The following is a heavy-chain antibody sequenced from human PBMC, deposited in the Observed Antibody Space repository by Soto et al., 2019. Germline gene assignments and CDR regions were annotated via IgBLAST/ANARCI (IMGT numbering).Heavy chain of an antibody. J-gene: IGHJ4*01. CDR1: GGSFTSSSYY. D-gene: IGHD2-15*01. V-gene: IGHV4-39*01. Sequence: SETLSLTCTVSGGSFTSSSYYGGWIRQPPGKGLEWIGSIYYSGSTYYNPSLKSRVTISVDTSKNQFSLRLTSVTAADTAIYYCAGADEEVVFFDFWGHGTQVTVSS. CDR2: IYYSGST. CDR3: AGADEEVVFFDF.